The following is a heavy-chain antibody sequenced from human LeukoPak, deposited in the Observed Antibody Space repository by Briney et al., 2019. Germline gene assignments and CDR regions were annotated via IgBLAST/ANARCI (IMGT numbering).Heavy chain of an antibody. D-gene: IGHD1-1*01. V-gene: IGHV3-23*01. CDR2: ICSSIGCT. Sequence: GGSLRLSCAASAFTFSSHPMGWVRRAPGKGLEWVSSICSSIGCTYYADSVRGRLAISRDDSKNTLYLQMNSLRAEDTAAYYCARISLAPSDNFDSWGQGTLVTVSS. CDR1: AFTFSSHP. J-gene: IGHJ4*02. CDR3: ARISLAPSDNFDS.